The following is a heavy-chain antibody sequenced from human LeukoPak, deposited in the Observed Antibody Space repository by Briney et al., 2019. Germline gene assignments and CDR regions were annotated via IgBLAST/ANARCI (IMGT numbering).Heavy chain of an antibody. D-gene: IGHD3-3*01. Sequence: GASVTVSRKASGYTFTGYYMHWVRQAPGQGLAWVGWINPNSGGTNYAQKVQGRVTMTRDTSISTAYMELSRLRSDDTAVYYCARADVLEWLSIDYWGQGTLVTVSS. CDR2: INPNSGGT. V-gene: IGHV1-2*02. CDR1: GYTFTGYY. CDR3: ARADVLEWLSIDY. J-gene: IGHJ4*02.